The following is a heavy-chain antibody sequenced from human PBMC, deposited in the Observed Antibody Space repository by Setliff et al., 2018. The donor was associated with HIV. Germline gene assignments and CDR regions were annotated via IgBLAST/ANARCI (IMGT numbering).Heavy chain of an antibody. Sequence: SETLSLTCTVSGGSISSYYWSWIRQPPGKGLEWIGYINTSGTTNYNPSLKSRVTISVDTSKNQFSLKLSSVTAADTAVYYCAGGYIQLWSNIYYYGMDVWGQGTTVTVSS. CDR2: INTSGTT. V-gene: IGHV4-4*09. CDR3: AGGYIQLWSNIYYYGMDV. CDR1: GGSISSYY. D-gene: IGHD5-18*01. J-gene: IGHJ6*02.